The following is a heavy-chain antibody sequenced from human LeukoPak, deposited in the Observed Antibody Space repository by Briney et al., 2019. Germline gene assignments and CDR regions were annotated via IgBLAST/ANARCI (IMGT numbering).Heavy chain of an antibody. CDR1: GYTFTTYG. Sequence: PLASVKVSCKTSGYTFTTYGLSWVRQARGQGLEWMGWISGHNGNTNYAHKFQGRVSMTTDTPTRTAYMELKSLRSDDTAVYYCARARSSSRSATFDYWGQGTLVTVSS. CDR2: ISGHNGNT. D-gene: IGHD6-25*01. V-gene: IGHV1-18*01. J-gene: IGHJ4*02. CDR3: ARARSSSRSATFDY.